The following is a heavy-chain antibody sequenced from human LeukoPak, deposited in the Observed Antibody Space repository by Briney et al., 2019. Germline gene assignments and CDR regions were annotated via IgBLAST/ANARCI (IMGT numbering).Heavy chain of an antibody. CDR2: INWNGGST. CDR3: AREDGRRGSRGIFGVLVASLPDF. Sequence: GGSLRLSCAASGFTFDDYGMSWVRHVPGKGLEWVSGINWNGGSTGYADSVKGRFTISRDNAKNSLYLQMNSLRAEDTALYYCAREDGRRGSRGIFGVLVASLPDFWGQGTLVTVSS. J-gene: IGHJ4*02. CDR1: GFTFDDYG. V-gene: IGHV3-20*04. D-gene: IGHD3-3*01.